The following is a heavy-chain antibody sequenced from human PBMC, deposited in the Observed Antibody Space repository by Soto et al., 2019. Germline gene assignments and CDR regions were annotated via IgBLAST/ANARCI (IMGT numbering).Heavy chain of an antibody. J-gene: IGHJ6*02. CDR3: ARDREEYQLLYYYYGMDV. D-gene: IGHD2-2*01. V-gene: IGHV1-69*13. Sequence: SVKVSCKASGGTFSSYAISWVRQAPGQGLEWMGGIIPIFGTANYAQKFQGRVTITADESTSTAYMELSSLRSEDTAVYYCARDREEYQLLYYYYGMDVWGQGTTVTGSS. CDR2: IIPIFGTA. CDR1: GGTFSSYA.